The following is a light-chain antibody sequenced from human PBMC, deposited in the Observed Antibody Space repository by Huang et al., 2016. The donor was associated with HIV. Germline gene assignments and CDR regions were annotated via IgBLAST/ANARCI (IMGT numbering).Light chain of an antibody. J-gene: IGKJ2*01. CDR1: QSISNY. CDR3: QQSYNTPT. Sequence: DIQMTQSPSSLSASVGDRVTIPCRASQSISNYLNWYQQKPGKAPKLLIYAASSLQSRVPSRFSGSGSETDFTLNISSLQPEDFATYFCQQSYNTPTFGQGTRLEIK. V-gene: IGKV1-39*01. CDR2: AAS.